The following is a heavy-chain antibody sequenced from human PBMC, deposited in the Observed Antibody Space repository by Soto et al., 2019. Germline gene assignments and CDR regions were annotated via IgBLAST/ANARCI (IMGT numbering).Heavy chain of an antibody. Sequence: ASVKVSCKASGYSFTSYDINWVRQATGQGLEWMGWMNPNSGNTGYAQKFQGRVTMTRNTSISTAYMELSSLRSGDTAVYYCAKGWELLLGLLDYWGQGTLVTVSS. V-gene: IGHV1-8*01. CDR1: GYSFTSYD. J-gene: IGHJ4*02. CDR2: MNPNSGNT. D-gene: IGHD1-26*01. CDR3: AKGWELLLGLLDY.